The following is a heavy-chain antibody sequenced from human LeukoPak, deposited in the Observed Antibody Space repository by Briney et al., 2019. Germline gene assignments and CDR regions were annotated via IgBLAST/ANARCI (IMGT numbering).Heavy chain of an antibody. D-gene: IGHD3-22*01. CDR1: GFTFSSYW. CDR3: ARAPSEIGGYYPEYFRP. V-gene: IGHV3-74*01. Sequence: QPGGSLRLSCAASGFTFSSYWMHWVRQAPGKGLVWVSRIKSDGKTNYADSVKGRFTISRDNAKNTVSLQMTSLRAEDTGVYYCARAPSEIGGYYPEYFRPWGQGTLVTVSS. CDR2: IKSDGKT. J-gene: IGHJ1*01.